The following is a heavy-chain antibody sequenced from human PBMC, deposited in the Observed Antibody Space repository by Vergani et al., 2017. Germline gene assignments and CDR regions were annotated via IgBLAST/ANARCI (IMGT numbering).Heavy chain of an antibody. Sequence: EVQLVESGGGLVQPGGSLRLSCAASGFTFSSYEMNWVRQAPGKGLEWISYISSSGSTIYYADSVKGRFTISRDNAKNSLYLQMNSLRAEDTAVYSCARGWAADGTHFDSWGQGTLVTVSS. CDR2: ISSSGSTI. CDR3: ARGWAADGTHFDS. V-gene: IGHV3-48*03. CDR1: GFTFSSYE. D-gene: IGHD6-13*01. J-gene: IGHJ4*02.